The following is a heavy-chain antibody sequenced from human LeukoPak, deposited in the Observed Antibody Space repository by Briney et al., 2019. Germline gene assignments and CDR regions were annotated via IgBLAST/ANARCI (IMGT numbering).Heavy chain of an antibody. D-gene: IGHD2/OR15-2a*01. V-gene: IGHV1-18*01. CDR1: GYTFTSYG. Sequence: ASVKVSCKASGYTFTSYGISWVRQAPGQGLEWMGWISAYNGNTNYAQKLQGRVTMTTDTSTSTAYMELRSLRSDDTAVYYCARDPYRCFTTLSRIQGPEYFQHWGQGTLVTVSS. J-gene: IGHJ1*01. CDR3: ARDPYRCFTTLSRIQGPEYFQH. CDR2: ISAYNGNT.